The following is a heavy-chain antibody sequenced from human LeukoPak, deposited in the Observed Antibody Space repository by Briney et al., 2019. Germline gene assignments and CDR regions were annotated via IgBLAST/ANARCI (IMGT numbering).Heavy chain of an antibody. CDR3: ARDIALSSGWAPSDY. Sequence: GGSLGLSCAASGFTFSSYAMHWVRQAPGKGLEWVAVISYDGSNKYYADSVKGRFTISRDNSKNTLYLQMNSLRAEDTAVYYCARDIALSSGWAPSDYWGQGTLVTVSS. D-gene: IGHD6-19*01. J-gene: IGHJ4*02. CDR2: ISYDGSNK. V-gene: IGHV3-30-3*01. CDR1: GFTFSSYA.